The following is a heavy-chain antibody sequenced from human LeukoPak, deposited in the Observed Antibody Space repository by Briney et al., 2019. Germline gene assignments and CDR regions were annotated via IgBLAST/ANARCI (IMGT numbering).Heavy chain of an antibody. CDR2: IYYSGST. J-gene: IGHJ5*02. V-gene: IGHV4-39*02. CDR3: AREGSTSRFDP. D-gene: IGHD2-2*01. Sequence: SETLSLTCTVSGGSISSSSYYWGWIRQPPGKGLEWIGSIYYSGSTYYNPSLKSRVTISVDTPKNQFSLKLSSVTAADTAVYYCAREGSTSRFDPWGQGTLVTVSS. CDR1: GGSISSSSYY.